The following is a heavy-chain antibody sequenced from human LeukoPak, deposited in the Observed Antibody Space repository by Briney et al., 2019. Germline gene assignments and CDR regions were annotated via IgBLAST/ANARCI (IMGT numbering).Heavy chain of an antibody. J-gene: IGHJ4*02. Sequence: GASVKVSCKASGYTFTGYYMHWVRQAPGQGLEWMGWINPNSGGTNYAQKFQGRVTMTRDTSINTAYMELSRLTSDDTAVYYCARDLGGHTWIQLSAAIDYWGQGTLVTVSS. V-gene: IGHV1-2*02. CDR1: GYTFTGYY. D-gene: IGHD5-18*01. CDR3: ARDLGGHTWIQLSAAIDY. CDR2: INPNSGGT.